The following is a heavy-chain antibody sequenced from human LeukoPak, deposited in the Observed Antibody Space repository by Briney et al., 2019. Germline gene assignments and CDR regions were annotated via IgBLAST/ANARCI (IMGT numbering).Heavy chain of an antibody. CDR2: IYYSGRT. Sequence: PSETLSLTCTVYGGSISSYYWNWIRQPPGKGLEWIGYIYYSGRTDSNPSLKSRVTVSVDTSKNQFNLRLTSVTAADTAMYYCARRNDFDIRGPGTMVTVSS. J-gene: IGHJ3*02. V-gene: IGHV4-59*08. CDR1: GGSISSYY. CDR3: ARRNDFDI.